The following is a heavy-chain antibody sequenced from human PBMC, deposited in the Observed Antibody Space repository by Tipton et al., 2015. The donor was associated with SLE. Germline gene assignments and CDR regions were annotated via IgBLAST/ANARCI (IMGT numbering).Heavy chain of an antibody. CDR3: ASSQYCSDSSCDSVDY. J-gene: IGHJ4*02. D-gene: IGHD2-2*02. Sequence: TLSLTCTVSGYSISSGYSWGWIRQPPGKGLEWIGSMFHGGSTYYNPSLKSRVTISVDTSKNQFSLKLSSVTAADTAVYHCASSQYCSDSSCDSVDYWGQGTRVTVSS. CDR2: MFHGGST. V-gene: IGHV4-38-2*02. CDR1: GYSISSGYS.